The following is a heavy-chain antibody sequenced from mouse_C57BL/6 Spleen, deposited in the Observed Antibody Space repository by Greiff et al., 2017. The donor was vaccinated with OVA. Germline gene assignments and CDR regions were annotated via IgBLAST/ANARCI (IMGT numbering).Heavy chain of an antibody. V-gene: IGHV5-9-1*02. CDR2: ISSGGDYI. CDR1: GFTFSSYA. CDR3: TRDFTGYFDY. J-gene: IGHJ2*01. Sequence: EVKVVESGEGLVKPGGSLKLSCAASGFTFSSYAMSWVRQTPEKRLEWVAYISSGGDYIYYADTVKGRFTISRDNARNTLYLQMSSLKSEDTAMYYCTRDFTGYFDYWGQGTTLTVSS.